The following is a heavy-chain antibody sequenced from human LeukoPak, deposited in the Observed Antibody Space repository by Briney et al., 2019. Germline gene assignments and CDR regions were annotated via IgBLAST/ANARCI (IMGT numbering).Heavy chain of an antibody. J-gene: IGHJ3*01. CDR1: GFTFSNFG. Sequence: PGRSLRLSCATSGFTFSNFGMHWVRQAPGKGLEGLAIISHDGVDKYYAVSVRGRFTISRDNPNNTLSLQMNSLRAEDTAVYYCAKEMAAGTTDALHVWGQGTMVTVSS. CDR3: AKEMAAGTTDALHV. CDR2: ISHDGVDK. V-gene: IGHV3-30*18. D-gene: IGHD1-1*01.